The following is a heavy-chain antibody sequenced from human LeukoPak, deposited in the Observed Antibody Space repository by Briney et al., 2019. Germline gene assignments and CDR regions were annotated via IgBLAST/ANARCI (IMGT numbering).Heavy chain of an antibody. CDR2: IKLGGSEK. J-gene: IGHJ4*02. CDR1: GFSLSNYW. D-gene: IGHD1-26*01. Sequence: GGSLRLSCAASGFSLSNYWISWVRQAPGKGLEWVANIKLGGSEKYYVNSVKGRFTISRDNAKNSLNLQMNSLRAEDTAVYYCARETRGSYVPGLDSWGQGTLVTVSS. V-gene: IGHV3-7*01. CDR3: ARETRGSYVPGLDS.